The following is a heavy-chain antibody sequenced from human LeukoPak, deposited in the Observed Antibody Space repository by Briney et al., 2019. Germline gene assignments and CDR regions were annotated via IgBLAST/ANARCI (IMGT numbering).Heavy chain of an antibody. J-gene: IGHJ2*01. CDR2: IYHSGST. CDR1: GGSISSSNW. D-gene: IGHD2-2*01. CDR3: ARGLPDIVVPAAIHWYFDL. Sequence: PSETLSLTCAVSGGSISSSNWWSWVRQPPGKGLEWIGEIYHSGSTNYNPSLKSRVTISVDKSKNQFSLKLSSVTAADTAVYYCARGLPDIVVPAAIHWYFDLWGRGTLVTVSS. V-gene: IGHV4-4*02.